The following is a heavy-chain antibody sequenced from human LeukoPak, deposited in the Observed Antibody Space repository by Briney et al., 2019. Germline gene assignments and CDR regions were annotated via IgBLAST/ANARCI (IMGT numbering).Heavy chain of an antibody. CDR3: AREGSDSSSWYN. J-gene: IGHJ4*02. V-gene: IGHV1-69*04. Sequence: ASVKVSCKASGGTFSSYAISWVRQAPGQGLEWMGRIIPILGIANYAQKFQGRVTITADKSTSTAYMELSSLRSEDTAVYYCAREGSDSSSWYNWGQGTLVTVSS. CDR2: IIPILGIA. CDR1: GGTFSSYA. D-gene: IGHD6-13*01.